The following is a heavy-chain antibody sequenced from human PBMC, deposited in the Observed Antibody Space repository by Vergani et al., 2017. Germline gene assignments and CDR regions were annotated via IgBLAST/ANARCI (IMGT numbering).Heavy chain of an antibody. CDR1: GYTFTGYY. V-gene: IGHV1-2*02. D-gene: IGHD3-16*01. CDR3: TSFPTETSEYYDSTDSCRRFFEK. CDR2: INPKNGLT. J-gene: IGHJ4*02. Sequence: QVQLVQSGAEVKRPGASVKVSCKASGYTFTGYYLHWVRLAPGQGLEWMGWINPKNGLTKYAQRFQGRVSLTRDTSITTAFMELSSLRSDDTAMYYCTSFPTETSEYYDSTDSCRRFFEKWGQGTLVTVSS.